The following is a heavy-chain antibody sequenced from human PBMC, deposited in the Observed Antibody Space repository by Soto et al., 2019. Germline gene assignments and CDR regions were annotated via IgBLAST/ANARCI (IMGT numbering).Heavy chain of an antibody. CDR2: ISGSGGST. D-gene: IGHD6-13*01. J-gene: IGHJ6*02. V-gene: IGHV3-23*01. Sequence: GGSLRLSCAASGFTFSSYAMSWVRQAPGKGLEWVSAISGSGGSTYYADSVKGRFTIPRDNSKNTLYLQMNSLRAEDTAVYYCAKSLQCSSCRNYYYGMDVWGQGTTVTVSS. CDR3: AKSLQCSSCRNYYYGMDV. CDR1: GFTFSSYA.